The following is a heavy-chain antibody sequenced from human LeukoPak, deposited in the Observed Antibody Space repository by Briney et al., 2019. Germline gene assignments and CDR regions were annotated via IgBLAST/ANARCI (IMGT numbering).Heavy chain of an antibody. CDR1: GFTFSNYG. Sequence: GGSLRLSCAASGFTFSNYGMNWVRQAPGKGLEWVSYISSSGSTIYYADSVKGRFTISRDNAKNSLYLQMNSLRAEDTAVYYCARGPLHVVVPAATWFDPWGQGILVTVSS. D-gene: IGHD2-2*01. V-gene: IGHV3-48*04. CDR2: ISSSGSTI. J-gene: IGHJ5*02. CDR3: ARGPLHVVVPAATWFDP.